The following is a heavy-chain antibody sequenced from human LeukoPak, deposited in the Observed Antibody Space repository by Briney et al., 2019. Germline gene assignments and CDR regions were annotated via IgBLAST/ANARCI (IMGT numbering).Heavy chain of an antibody. CDR1: GFTFSSYG. V-gene: IGHV3-30*18. CDR2: ISYDGSNK. Sequence: GGSLRLSCAASGFTFSSYGMHWVRQAPGKGLEWVAVISYDGSNKYYADSVKGRFTISRDNTKNTLYLQMNSLRAEDTAVYYCAKDRGFDYWGQGTLVTVSS. CDR3: AKDRGFDY. J-gene: IGHJ4*02.